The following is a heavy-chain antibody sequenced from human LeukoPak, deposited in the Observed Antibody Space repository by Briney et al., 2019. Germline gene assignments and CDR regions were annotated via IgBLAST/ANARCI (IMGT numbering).Heavy chain of an antibody. V-gene: IGHV1-2*02. CDR3: AKGLGYSYLHRFDP. CDR2: INPNSGGT. J-gene: IGHJ5*02. D-gene: IGHD5-18*01. Sequence: ASVKVSCKASGYTFTGYYMHWVRQAPGQGLEWMGWINPNSGGTNYAQKFQGRVTMTRDTSISTAYMELSRLRSDDTAVYYCAKGLGYSYLHRFDPWGQGTLVTVSS. CDR1: GYTFTGYY.